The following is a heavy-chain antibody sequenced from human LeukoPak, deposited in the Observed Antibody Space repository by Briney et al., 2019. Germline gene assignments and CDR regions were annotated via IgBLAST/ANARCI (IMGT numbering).Heavy chain of an antibody. CDR3: ARDRGVAKVYGMDV. CDR2: IYYSGST. CDR1: GGSFSGYY. V-gene: IGHV4-59*01. Sequence: SETLSLTCAVYGGSFSGYYWSWIRQPPGKGLEWIGYIYYSGSTNYNPSLKSRVTISVDTSKNQFSLKLSSVTAADTAVYYCARDRGVAKVYGMDVWGQGTTVTVSS. D-gene: IGHD5-12*01. J-gene: IGHJ6*02.